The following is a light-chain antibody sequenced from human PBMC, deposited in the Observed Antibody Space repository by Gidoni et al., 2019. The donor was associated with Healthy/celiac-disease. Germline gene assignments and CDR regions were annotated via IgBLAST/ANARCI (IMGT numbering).Light chain of an antibody. J-gene: IGKJ2*01. V-gene: IGKV4-1*01. CDR2: SAS. Sequence: ILMNPSPDSLAGSLGERATINCRSSQTVLYSYNNNNYLAWYQQKPGQPPKLLIYSASTRESGVPARFSGSGSGTDFTLTISSLQAEDVAVYYCQQYYSTPPTFGQGTKLEIK. CDR1: QTVLYSYNNNNY. CDR3: QQYYSTPPT.